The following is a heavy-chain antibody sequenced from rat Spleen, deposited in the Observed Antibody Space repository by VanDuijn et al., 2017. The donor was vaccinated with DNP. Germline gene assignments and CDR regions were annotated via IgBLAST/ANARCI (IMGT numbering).Heavy chain of an antibody. J-gene: IGHJ2*01. CDR3: TRVGVEPGYNPYYFDY. V-gene: IGHV2S8*01. D-gene: IGHD1-4*01. Sequence: QVQLKESGPGLVQPSQTLSLTCTVSGFSLTSYGVSWVCQPPGKGLEWIATISSGGSTYYNSTLKSRLSIIRDTPKSQVFLKMDSLQTEDTAIYFCTRVGVEPGYNPYYFDYWGQGVMVTVSS. CDR1: GFSLTSYG. CDR2: ISSGGST.